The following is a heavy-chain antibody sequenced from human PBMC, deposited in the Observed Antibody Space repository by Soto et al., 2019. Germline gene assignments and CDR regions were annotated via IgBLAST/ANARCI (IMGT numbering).Heavy chain of an antibody. CDR3: VGDGWAVAEN. D-gene: IGHD6-19*01. J-gene: IGHJ4*02. CDR2: IKSDGTNT. V-gene: IGHV3-74*01. Sequence: EVQLVESGGGSVQPGGSLRLSCASSGFTFSGFWMNWVRQGPGMGLVWVSGIKSDGTNTAYADSVRGRFTISRDNAKETLYLQMHSLSAEDTAGSSCVGDGWAVAENWGQGNLVNVSS. CDR1: GFTFSGFW.